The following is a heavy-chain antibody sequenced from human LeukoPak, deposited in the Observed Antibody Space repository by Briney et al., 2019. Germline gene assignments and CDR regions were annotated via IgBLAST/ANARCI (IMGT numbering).Heavy chain of an antibody. V-gene: IGHV4-34*01. J-gene: IGHJ4*02. D-gene: IGHD3-22*01. CDR2: IDHSGFT. Sequence: SDTLSLTCAVYGGSFSGYYWSWIRQPPGKGLEWIGEIDHSGFTIYNASFKSRVAISEETSKNQLSLKRSSVTAADTAVYYCARGPPRDYGTSGFYYNYWGQGTLVTVSS. CDR3: ARGPPRDYGTSGFYYNY. CDR1: GGSFSGYY.